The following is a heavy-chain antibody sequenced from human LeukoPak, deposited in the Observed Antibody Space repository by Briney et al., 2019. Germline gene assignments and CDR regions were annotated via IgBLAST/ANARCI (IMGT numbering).Heavy chain of an antibody. Sequence: SETLSLTCTVSGGSISDHYGGWIRQPPGEGLEWIGYIYFSGTTDYNPSLRGRVTISRDTSKNQFSLNLSSVTAADTAVYYCATTMDYYYMDVWGKGTTVTISS. CDR1: GGSISDHY. CDR3: ATTMDYYYMDV. CDR2: IYFSGTT. J-gene: IGHJ6*03. D-gene: IGHD3-10*01. V-gene: IGHV4-59*11.